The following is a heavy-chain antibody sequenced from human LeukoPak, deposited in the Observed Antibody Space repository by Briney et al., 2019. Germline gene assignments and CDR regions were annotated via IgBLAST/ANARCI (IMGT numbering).Heavy chain of an antibody. CDR3: ARDSPLPYPTVDY. J-gene: IGHJ4*02. D-gene: IGHD4-17*01. V-gene: IGHV3-48*03. CDR2: ISSSGSTI. Sequence: RGSLRLSCAASGFTFSSYEMNWVRQAPGKGLEWVSYISSSGSTIYYADSVKGRFTISRDNAKNSLYLQMNSLRAEDTAVYYCARDSPLPYPTVDYWGQGTLVTVSS. CDR1: GFTFSSYE.